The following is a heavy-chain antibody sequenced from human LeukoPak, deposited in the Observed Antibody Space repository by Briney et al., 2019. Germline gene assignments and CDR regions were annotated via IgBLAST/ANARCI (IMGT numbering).Heavy chain of an antibody. CDR2: INAGNGNT. CDR1: GYTFTSYA. J-gene: IGHJ4*02. Sequence: ASVKVSCKASGYTFTSYAMHWVRQAPGQRLEWMGWINAGNGNTKYSQEFQGRVTITRDTSASTAYMELSSLRSEDMAVYYCARGGITIFGGIIYQDYWGQGTLVTVSS. D-gene: IGHD3-3*01. V-gene: IGHV1-3*03. CDR3: ARGGITIFGGIIYQDY.